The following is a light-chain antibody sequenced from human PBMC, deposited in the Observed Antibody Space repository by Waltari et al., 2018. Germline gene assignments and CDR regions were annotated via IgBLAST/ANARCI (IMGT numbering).Light chain of an antibody. V-gene: IGLV3-21*02. CDR3: QTWGTGIRV. J-gene: IGLJ2*01. CDR2: VDN. Sequence: YVLTQLPSVSVALGQTARIICGGRNIGSNRVNWYQQHLGQAPVLFVDVDNVRPSGIPDRFSGSGSGAERYLTISSLQSEDDSDYSCQTWGTGIRVFGGGTKLTAL. CDR1: NIGSNR.